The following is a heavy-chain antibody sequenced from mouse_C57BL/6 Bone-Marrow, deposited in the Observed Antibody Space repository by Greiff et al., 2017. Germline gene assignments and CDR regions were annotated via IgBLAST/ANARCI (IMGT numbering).Heavy chain of an antibody. CDR1: GYTFASYW. CDR3: ARIDLVQRYFDY. D-gene: IGHD6-2*01. Sequence: QVQLQQPGAELVKPGASVKLSCKASGYTFASYWMQWVKQRPGQGLEWIGEIDPSDSYTNYNQKFKGKATLTVDTSSSTAYMQLSSLTSEDSAVYYCARIDLVQRYFDYWGHGTTLTVSS. J-gene: IGHJ2*01. V-gene: IGHV1-50*01. CDR2: IDPSDSYT.